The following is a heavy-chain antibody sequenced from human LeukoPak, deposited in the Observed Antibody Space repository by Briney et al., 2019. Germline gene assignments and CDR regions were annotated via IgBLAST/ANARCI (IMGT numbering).Heavy chain of an antibody. CDR1: GFAVGSNY. D-gene: IGHD1-14*01. V-gene: IGHV3-53*01. J-gene: IGHJ4*02. CDR3: ARRPGN. CDR2: IYSGGAI. Sequence: PGGSLRLSCVASGFAVGSNYMSWVRLAPGKGLEWVSLIYSGGAIRYADSVKGRFTISRDSSKNTLFLQMNDLTVEDTARYYCARRPGNWGQGILVTVSS.